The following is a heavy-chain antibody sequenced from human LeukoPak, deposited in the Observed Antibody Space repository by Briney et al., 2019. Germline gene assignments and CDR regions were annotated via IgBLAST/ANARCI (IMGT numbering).Heavy chain of an antibody. J-gene: IGHJ4*02. CDR2: IDYSGST. D-gene: IGHD3-10*01. V-gene: IGHV4-59*01. Sequence: SETLSLTCTVSGGSLHNYYWSWIRQPPGKGLEWIGYIDYSGSTNYNPSLKSRVTISVDTSQNQFSLKLSSVTAADTAVYYCARGALLWFGDRMEYYFDYWGQGTLLTVSS. CDR1: GGSLHNYY. CDR3: ARGALLWFGDRMEYYFDY.